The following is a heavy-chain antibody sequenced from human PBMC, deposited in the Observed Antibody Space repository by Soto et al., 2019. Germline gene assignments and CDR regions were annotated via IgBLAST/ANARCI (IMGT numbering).Heavy chain of an antibody. Sequence: GESLKISCKGSGYSFTNYWIGWVRQMPGKGLEWMGIIYPGDSDTRYSPSFQGQVTISADKSITTAYLQWSSLKASDTAMYYCERLANIFDFDYWGQGTLVTVSS. J-gene: IGHJ4*02. CDR2: IYPGDSDT. D-gene: IGHD2-21*01. CDR1: GYSFTNYW. CDR3: ERLANIFDFDY. V-gene: IGHV5-51*01.